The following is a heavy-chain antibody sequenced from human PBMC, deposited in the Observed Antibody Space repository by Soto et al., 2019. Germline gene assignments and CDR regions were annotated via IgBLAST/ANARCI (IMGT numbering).Heavy chain of an antibody. Sequence: GGSLRLSCATSGLTFSNYAMSWVRQAPGGGLEWVSSMSGSSSTTYYADSVKGRFTVSRDNSQNALFLEMSSLRAEDTAVYYCAKESMSVAVSASRVYGMDVWGQGTTVTV. CDR1: GLTFSNYA. J-gene: IGHJ6*02. V-gene: IGHV3-23*01. CDR2: MSGSSSTT. CDR3: AKESMSVAVSASRVYGMDV. D-gene: IGHD6-6*01.